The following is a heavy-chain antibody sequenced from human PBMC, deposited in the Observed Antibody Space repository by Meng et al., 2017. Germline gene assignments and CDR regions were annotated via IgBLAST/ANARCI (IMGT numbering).Heavy chain of an antibody. CDR1: GYTFTRYD. CDR2: MNPNSCNT. CDR3: ARGYYGSGLFDP. J-gene: IGHJ5*02. Sequence: QAQLVQSGDEVKRPVASVTVSCKASGYTFTRYDINWVRQATGQGLEWMGWMNPNSCNTGYAQKFQGRVTITRNTSISTAYMELSSLRSEDTAVYYCARGYYGSGLFDPWGQGTLVTVSS. V-gene: IGHV1-8*03. D-gene: IGHD3-10*01.